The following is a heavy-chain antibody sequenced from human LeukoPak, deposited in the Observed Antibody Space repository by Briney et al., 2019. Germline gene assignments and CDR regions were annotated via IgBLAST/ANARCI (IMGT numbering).Heavy chain of an antibody. CDR2: IRYDGGNK. CDR1: GFTFSSYG. J-gene: IGHJ6*03. Sequence: GGSLRLSCAASGFTFSSYGMHWVRQAPGKGLEWVAFIRYDGGNKYYADSVKGRFTISRDNSKNTLYLQMNSLRAEDTAVYYCAKVHVDTAMVTNYYYYMDVWGKGTTVTISS. CDR3: AKVHVDTAMVTNYYYYMDV. D-gene: IGHD5-18*01. V-gene: IGHV3-30*02.